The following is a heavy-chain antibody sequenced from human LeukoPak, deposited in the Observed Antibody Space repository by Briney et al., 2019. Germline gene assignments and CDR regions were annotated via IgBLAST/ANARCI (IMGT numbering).Heavy chain of an antibody. J-gene: IGHJ5*02. Sequence: GGTLRLSCAASGFTFSSYGMSWVRQAPGKGLEWVSAISGSGGSTYYADSVKGRFTISRDNAKNSLYLQMNSLRAEDTAVYYCARAPVAGPLGFDPWGQGTLVTVSS. CDR3: ARAPVAGPLGFDP. D-gene: IGHD6-19*01. CDR2: ISGSGGST. V-gene: IGHV3-23*01. CDR1: GFTFSSYG.